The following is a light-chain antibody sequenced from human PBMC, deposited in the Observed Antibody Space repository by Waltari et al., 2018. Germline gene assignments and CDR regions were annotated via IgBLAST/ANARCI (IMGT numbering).Light chain of an antibody. CDR3: ATWDDSLSGFWV. V-gene: IGLV1-47*01. J-gene: IGLJ3*02. CDR1: SSNIGSNY. Sequence: QSVLTQPPSASGTPGQRVTISCSGRSSNIGSNYVYWYQQLPGTAPKHLIYRNNQRPSGVPDRFSGSKSGTSASLAISGLRSEDEADYYSATWDDSLSGFWVFGGGTKLTVL. CDR2: RNN.